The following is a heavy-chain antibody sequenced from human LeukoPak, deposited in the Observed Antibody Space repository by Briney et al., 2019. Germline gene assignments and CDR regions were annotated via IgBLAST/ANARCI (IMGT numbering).Heavy chain of an antibody. CDR1: GFTFSSYG. CDR3: AKSSGYYPEY. CDR2: IWYDGSNK. V-gene: IGHV3-33*06. J-gene: IGHJ4*02. D-gene: IGHD3-22*01. Sequence: GGSLRLSCAASGFTFSSYGMHWARQAPGRGLEWVAHIWYDGSNKYYADCVEGRFTISRDNYKNALYLQMNRLRAENTAVYYCAKSSGYYPEYWGQGTLVTVSS.